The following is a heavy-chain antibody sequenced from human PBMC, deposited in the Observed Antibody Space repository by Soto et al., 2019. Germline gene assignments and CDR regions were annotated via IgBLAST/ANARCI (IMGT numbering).Heavy chain of an antibody. CDR3: ARDWPYCSGGSCLNWFDP. Sequence: ASVKVSCKASGYTFTSYGISWVRQAPGQGLEWMGWISAYNGNTNYAQKLQGRVTMTTDTSTSTAYMELRSLRSDDTAVYYCARDWPYCSGGSCLNWFDPWGQGTLVTVSS. CDR2: ISAYNGNT. CDR1: GYTFTSYG. V-gene: IGHV1-18*01. D-gene: IGHD2-15*01. J-gene: IGHJ5*02.